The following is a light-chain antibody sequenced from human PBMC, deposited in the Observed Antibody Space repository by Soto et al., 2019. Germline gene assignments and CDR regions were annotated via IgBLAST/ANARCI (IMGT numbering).Light chain of an antibody. Sequence: QSVLTQPASVSGSPGQSITISCTGTSSDVGGYNYVSWYQQHPGKAPKLMIYEVSNRPSGVSNRFSGSKSGNTASLTISGLQAEDEADDYCSSYTSSSTVVFGGGTQLTVL. J-gene: IGLJ2*01. CDR1: SSDVGGYNY. CDR3: SSYTSSSTVV. V-gene: IGLV2-14*01. CDR2: EVS.